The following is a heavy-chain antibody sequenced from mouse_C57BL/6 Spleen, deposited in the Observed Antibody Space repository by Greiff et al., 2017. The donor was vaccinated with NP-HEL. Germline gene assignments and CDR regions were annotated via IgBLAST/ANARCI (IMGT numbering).Heavy chain of an antibody. J-gene: IGHJ3*01. CDR1: GFTFSSYG. CDR3: ARQTDDGYSSWFAY. Sequence: EVQRVESGGDLVKPGGSLKLSCAASGFTFSSYGMSWVRQTPDTRLEWVATISSGGSYTYYPDSVKGRFTISRDNAKNTLYLQMSSLKSEDTAMYYCARQTDDGYSSWFAYWGQGTLVTVSA. D-gene: IGHD2-3*01. V-gene: IGHV5-6*01. CDR2: ISSGGSYT.